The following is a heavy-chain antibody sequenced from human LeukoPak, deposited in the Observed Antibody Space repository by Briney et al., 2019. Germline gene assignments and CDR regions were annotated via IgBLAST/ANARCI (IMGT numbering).Heavy chain of an antibody. CDR2: ISWNSGSI. D-gene: IGHD2-2*01. Sequence: GGSLRLSCAASGFTFDDYAMHWVRQAPGKGLEWVSGISWNSGSIGYADSVKGRFTISRDNAKNSLYLQMNSLRAEDTALYYCAKSKTLYCSSTSCPGDAFDIWGQGTMVTVSS. J-gene: IGHJ3*02. V-gene: IGHV3-9*01. CDR1: GFTFDDYA. CDR3: AKSKTLYCSSTSCPGDAFDI.